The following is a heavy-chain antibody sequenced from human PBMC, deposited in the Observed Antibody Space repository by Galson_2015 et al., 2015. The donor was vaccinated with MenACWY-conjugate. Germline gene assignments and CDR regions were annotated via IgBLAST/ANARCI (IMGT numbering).Heavy chain of an antibody. D-gene: IGHD3-10*01. Sequence: SVKVSCKASGYTFTSFGISWVRQSPGKGLEWMGRISAYNGDTNYAQELQGRVTMTTDTSTSTAYMELRSLRSDDTAVYYCARDLGEDISIYFDYWGQGTLVTVSS. CDR1: GYTFTSFG. J-gene: IGHJ4*02. CDR3: ARDLGEDISIYFDY. CDR2: ISAYNGDT. V-gene: IGHV1-18*01.